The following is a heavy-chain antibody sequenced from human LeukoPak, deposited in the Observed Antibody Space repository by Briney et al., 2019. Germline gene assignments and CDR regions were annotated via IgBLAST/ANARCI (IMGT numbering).Heavy chain of an antibody. V-gene: IGHV4-34*01. Sequence: PSETLSLTCAVHGGSFSGYYWSWIRQPPGKGLEWIGEINHSGSTNYNPSLKSRVTISVDTSKNQFSLKLSSVTAADTAVYYCARMGKDYSHRLYYFDYWGQGTLVTVSS. CDR3: ARMGKDYSHRLYYFDY. D-gene: IGHD4-11*01. CDR2: INHSGST. J-gene: IGHJ4*02. CDR1: GGSFSGYY.